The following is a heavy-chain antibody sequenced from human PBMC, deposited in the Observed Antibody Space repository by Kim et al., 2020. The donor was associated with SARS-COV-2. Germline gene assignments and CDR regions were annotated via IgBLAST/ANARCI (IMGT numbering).Heavy chain of an antibody. J-gene: IGHJ6*02. CDR3: ARTDSSSWTSAGMDV. CDR1: GFTVSSNY. V-gene: IGHV3-53*01. Sequence: GVSLRLSCAASGFTVSSNYMSWVRQAPGKGLEWVSVIYSGGSTYYADYVKGRFTISRDNSKNTLYLQMNSLRAEDTAVYYCARTDSSSWTSAGMDVWGQGTTVTVSS. D-gene: IGHD6-13*01. CDR2: IYSGGST.